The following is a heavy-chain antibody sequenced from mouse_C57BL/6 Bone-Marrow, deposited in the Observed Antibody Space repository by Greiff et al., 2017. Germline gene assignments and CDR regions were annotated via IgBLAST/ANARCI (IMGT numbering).Heavy chain of an antibody. CDR1: GFSFNTYA. CDR2: IRSKSNNYAT. V-gene: IGHV10-1*01. J-gene: IGHJ4*01. Sequence: EVQLVESGGGLVQPKGSLKLSCAASGFSFNTYAMNWVRQAPGKGLEWVARIRSKSNNYATYYADSVKDRFTISRDDSESMLYLQMNNLKTEDTAMYYCVRHWLGAMDYWGQGTSGTVSS. CDR3: VRHWLGAMDY.